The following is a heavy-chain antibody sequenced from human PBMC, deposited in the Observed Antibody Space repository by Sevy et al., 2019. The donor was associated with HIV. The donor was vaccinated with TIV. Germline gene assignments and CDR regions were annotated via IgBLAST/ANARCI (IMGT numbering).Heavy chain of an antibody. CDR1: GSTFSTYA. V-gene: IGHV3-30-3*01. J-gene: IGHJ4*02. CDR2: ISYDGNNE. D-gene: IGHD3-10*01. CDR3: LRDQWFGEPTYVFDT. Sequence: GGSLRLSCAAPGSTFSTYAMHWVRQTPGEGLEWVAVISYDGNNEYYSDSVRGRFTISRDNSRNTVSLQMNSLRTEDTAVYYCLRDQWFGEPTYVFDTWGQGTLVTVSS.